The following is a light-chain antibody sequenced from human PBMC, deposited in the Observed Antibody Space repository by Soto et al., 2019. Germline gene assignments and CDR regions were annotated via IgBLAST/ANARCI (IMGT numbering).Light chain of an antibody. CDR3: SSYTSSRGGV. CDR2: EVS. V-gene: IGLV2-14*01. Sequence: QSVLTQPASVSGSPGQSITISCTGTSSDVGSYNYVSWYQQHPGKAPKLMIYEVSNRPSGVSNRFSGSKSGNTASLTISGLQAEDEADYYCSSYTSSRGGVFGTGTKITV. J-gene: IGLJ1*01. CDR1: SSDVGSYNY.